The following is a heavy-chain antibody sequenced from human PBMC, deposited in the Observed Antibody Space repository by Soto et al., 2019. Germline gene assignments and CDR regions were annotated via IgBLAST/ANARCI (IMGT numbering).Heavy chain of an antibody. CDR1: GGSMNNYY. V-gene: IGHV4-59*08. J-gene: IGHJ4*02. D-gene: IGHD1-26*01. CDR2: ISYMGTT. CDR3: VKRSLLMAPT. Sequence: SETLSLTCTVSGGSMNNYYWSWIRQAPGKGLQYIGYISYMGTTNYNPSLKSRVIISADTSKNQFSLSLNSVTAADTAVYYCVKRSLLMAPTWGQGIQVTVSS.